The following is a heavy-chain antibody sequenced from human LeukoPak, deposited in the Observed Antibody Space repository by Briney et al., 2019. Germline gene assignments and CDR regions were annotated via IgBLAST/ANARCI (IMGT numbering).Heavy chain of an antibody. V-gene: IGHV4-39*07. CDR1: GGSISSSRYY. D-gene: IGHD3-9*01. CDR3: ARRGHVLRYFDWTILPPGAFDI. J-gene: IGHJ3*02. CDR2: IYYSGST. Sequence: SDTLPLTCTVSGGSISSSRYYWDWIRQPPGKGLEWIGSIYYSGSTYYNPSLKSRVTISVDTSKNQFSLKLSSVTAADTAVYYCARRGHVLRYFDWTILPPGAFDIWGQGTMVTVSS.